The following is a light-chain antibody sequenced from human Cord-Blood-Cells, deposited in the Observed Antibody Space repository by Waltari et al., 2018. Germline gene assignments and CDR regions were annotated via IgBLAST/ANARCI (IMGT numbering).Light chain of an antibody. V-gene: IGKV3-15*01. Sequence: EIVMTQSPATLSVSPGEKATLSCRASQSVSSTLAWYQQNPGQAPRLLISGASTRATGIPARFSGSGSGTEFTLTISSLQSEDFAVYYCQQYNNWPRTFGQGTKVEIK. CDR3: QQYNNWPRT. J-gene: IGKJ1*01. CDR1: QSVSST. CDR2: GAS.